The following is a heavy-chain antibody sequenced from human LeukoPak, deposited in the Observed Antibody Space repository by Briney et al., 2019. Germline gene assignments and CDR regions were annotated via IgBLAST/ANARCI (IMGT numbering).Heavy chain of an antibody. Sequence: GASVKVSCKASGYMFTSYGISWVRQAPGQGLEWMGWISAYNGNTNYAQKLQGRVTMTTDTSLSTAYMELRSLRSDDTAVYYCARDGLLMYCSSTSCYYAFDIWGQGTMVTVSS. J-gene: IGHJ3*02. V-gene: IGHV1-18*01. CDR2: ISAYNGNT. D-gene: IGHD2-2*01. CDR1: GYMFTSYG. CDR3: ARDGLLMYCSSTSCYYAFDI.